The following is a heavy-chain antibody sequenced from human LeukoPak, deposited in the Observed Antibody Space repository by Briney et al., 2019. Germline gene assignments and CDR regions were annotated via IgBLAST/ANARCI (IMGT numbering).Heavy chain of an antibody. V-gene: IGHV3-7*03. CDR3: ARQGYTNNLGGYFGDKDDCFDL. CDR1: GFTFSSYW. CDR2: IKQDGSEK. D-gene: IGHD3-9*01. Sequence: GGPLRLSRAASGFTFSSYWMSWVRQAPGKGLEWVANIKQDGSEKYYVDSVKGRFTISRDNAKNTVQLQMNSLRVEDTAVYYCARQGYTNNLGGYFGDKDDCFDLWGQGTMVTVSS. J-gene: IGHJ3*01.